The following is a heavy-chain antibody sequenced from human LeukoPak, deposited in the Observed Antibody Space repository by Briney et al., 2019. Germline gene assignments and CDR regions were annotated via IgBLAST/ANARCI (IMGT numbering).Heavy chain of an antibody. J-gene: IGHJ4*02. CDR3: ARARDYGTYFDY. CDR1: GFTFSSYA. D-gene: IGHD4-17*01. CDR2: IYSGGST. V-gene: IGHV3-66*01. Sequence: GGSLRLSCAASGFTFSSYAMSWVRQAPGKGLEWVSVIYSGGSTYYADSVKGRFTISRDNSKNTLYLQMNSLRAEDTAVYYCARARDYGTYFDYWGQGTLVTVSS.